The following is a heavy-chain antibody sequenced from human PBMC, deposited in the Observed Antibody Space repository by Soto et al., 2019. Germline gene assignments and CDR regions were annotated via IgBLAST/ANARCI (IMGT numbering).Heavy chain of an antibody. Sequence: EVQLVESGGGLVKPGGSLRLSCAASGFTFSSYSMNWVRQAPGKGLEWVSSISSSSSYIYYADSVKGRFTISRDNAKNSRYLQMNSLRAEDTAVYYCASGRWFGELTPYYYYGMDVWGQGTTVTVSS. V-gene: IGHV3-21*01. J-gene: IGHJ6*02. D-gene: IGHD3-10*01. CDR3: ASGRWFGELTPYYYYGMDV. CDR2: ISSSSSYI. CDR1: GFTFSSYS.